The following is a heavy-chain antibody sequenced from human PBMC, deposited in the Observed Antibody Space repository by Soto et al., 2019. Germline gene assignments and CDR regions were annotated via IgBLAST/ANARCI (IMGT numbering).Heavy chain of an antibody. CDR1: GYSFTSYG. CDR2: ISTDKGKT. Sequence: ASVKVSCKTSGYSFTSYGRTWVRQAPGQGLEWMGWISTDKGKTNYAQKFQGRVTMTTDTSTSTAYMELRSLRSDDTAVYYCATRSPAFDYWGQGTLVTVSS. V-gene: IGHV1-18*01. J-gene: IGHJ4*02. CDR3: ATRSPAFDY.